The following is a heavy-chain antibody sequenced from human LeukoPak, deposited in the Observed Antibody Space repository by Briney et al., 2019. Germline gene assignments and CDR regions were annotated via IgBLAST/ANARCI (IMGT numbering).Heavy chain of an antibody. J-gene: IGHJ5*02. Sequence: GGSLRLSCAASGFSFSNYGMHWVRQAPGKGLEWVAFIRNDGTSKYYVDVVKGRFSISRDNSRNTLYLQINSLRDDDTAVYYCAKAGYTYGSGWFDPWGQGTLVIVSS. CDR1: GFSFSNYG. V-gene: IGHV3-30*02. D-gene: IGHD5-18*01. CDR3: AKAGYTYGSGWFDP. CDR2: IRNDGTSK.